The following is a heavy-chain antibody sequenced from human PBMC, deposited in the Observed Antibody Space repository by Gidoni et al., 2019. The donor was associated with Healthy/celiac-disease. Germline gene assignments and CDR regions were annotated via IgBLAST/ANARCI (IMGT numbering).Heavy chain of an antibody. D-gene: IGHD3-16*01. V-gene: IGHV3-15*01. Sequence: EVQLVASGGGLVKPGGSLRLSCAASGFTFSNDWMSWVRQAPGKGLEWVGRIKSKTDGGKTDYAAPVKGRFTISRDDSKNTLYLQMNSLKTEDTAVYYCTTESTMIAFGGVMGTYYYYGMDVWGQGTTVTVSS. J-gene: IGHJ6*02. CDR1: GFTFSNDW. CDR3: TTESTMIAFGGVMGTYYYYGMDV. CDR2: IKSKTDGGKT.